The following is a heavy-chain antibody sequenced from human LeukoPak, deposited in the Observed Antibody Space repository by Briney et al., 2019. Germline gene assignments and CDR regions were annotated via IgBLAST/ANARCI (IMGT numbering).Heavy chain of an antibody. CDR3: ANRISGSSS. V-gene: IGHV3-23*01. D-gene: IGHD3-10*01. CDR2: ISSGGGNT. J-gene: IGHJ5*02. CDR1: GFTFSTYA. Sequence: GGSLKISCAASGFTFSTYAMSWIRQAPGKGLEWVSAISSGGGNTDYADCVKGRFTISRDNSKNTVFLQMNSLRAGDTGVYYCANRISGSSSWGQGTLVTVSS.